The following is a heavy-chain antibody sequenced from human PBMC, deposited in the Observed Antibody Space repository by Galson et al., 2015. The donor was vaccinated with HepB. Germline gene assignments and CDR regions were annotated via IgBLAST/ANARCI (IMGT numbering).Heavy chain of an antibody. V-gene: IGHV3-74*01. CDR3: ARDIIGVVKAAPPSLDL. D-gene: IGHD3-10*01. J-gene: IGHJ4*02. CDR2: ISPDGRP. Sequence: SLRLSCAAAGFNFSDFWMHWVRHVPTKGLVWVARISPDGRPGYAASVKGRFTLSRDNGKSTLDLQLTSLREDDAGMYYCARDIIGVVKAAPPSLDLWDQGTQVTVS. CDR1: GFNFSDFW.